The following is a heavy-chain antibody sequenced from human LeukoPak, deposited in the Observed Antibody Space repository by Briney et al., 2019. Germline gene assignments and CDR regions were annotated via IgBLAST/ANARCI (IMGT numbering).Heavy chain of an antibody. D-gene: IGHD3-10*01. CDR2: ISGSGGST. CDR1: GFTFSSYA. V-gene: IGHV3-23*01. J-gene: IGHJ4*02. CDR3: AKLTRGAYGSGTYYDY. Sequence: PGGSLRLSCAASGFTFSSYAMSWARQAPGKGLEWVSGISGSGGSTYYADSVKGRFTISRDSSKNTLYLQMNSLRAEDTALYYCAKLTRGAYGSGTYYDYWGQGTLVTVSS.